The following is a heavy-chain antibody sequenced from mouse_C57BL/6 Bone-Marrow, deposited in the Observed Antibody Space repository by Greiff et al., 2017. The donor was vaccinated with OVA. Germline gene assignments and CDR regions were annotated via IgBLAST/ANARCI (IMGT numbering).Heavy chain of an antibody. CDR3: ARKGGLRLRAMDY. CDR1: GFTFSSYG. Sequence: EVHLVESGGDLVKPGGSLKLSCAASGFTFSSYGMSWVRQTPDKRLEWVATISSGGSYTYYPDSVKGRFTISRDKAKNTLYLQMSSLKSEDTAMYYCARKGGLRLRAMDYWGQGTSVTVSS. V-gene: IGHV5-6*01. J-gene: IGHJ4*01. D-gene: IGHD1-2*01. CDR2: ISSGGSYT.